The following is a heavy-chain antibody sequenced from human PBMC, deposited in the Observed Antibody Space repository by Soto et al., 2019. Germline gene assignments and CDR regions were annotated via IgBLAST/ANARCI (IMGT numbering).Heavy chain of an antibody. CDR3: ARDDYYDGSGYNYYYYGMDV. CDR2: IIPIFGTA. Sequence: SVKVSCKASGGTFSSYAISWVRQAPGQGLEWMGGIIPIFGTANYAQKFQGRVTITADESTSTAYMELSSLRSEDTAVYYCARDDYYDGSGYNYYYYGMDVWGQGTTVTVSS. V-gene: IGHV1-69*13. J-gene: IGHJ6*02. CDR1: GGTFSSYA. D-gene: IGHD3-22*01.